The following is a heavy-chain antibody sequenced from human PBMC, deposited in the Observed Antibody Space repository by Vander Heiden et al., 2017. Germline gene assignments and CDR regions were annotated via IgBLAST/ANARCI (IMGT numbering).Heavy chain of an antibody. Sequence: QVQLVESGGGVVQPGRSLRLSCAAPGFTFSSYGMHWVRQAPGKGLEWVAVISYDGSNKYYADSVKGRFTISRDNSKNTLYLQMNSLRAEDTAVYYCAKDSTLIVVVSTFDYWGQGTLVTVSS. D-gene: IGHD2-21*01. J-gene: IGHJ4*02. V-gene: IGHV3-30*18. CDR3: AKDSTLIVVVSTFDY. CDR1: GFTFSSYG. CDR2: ISYDGSNK.